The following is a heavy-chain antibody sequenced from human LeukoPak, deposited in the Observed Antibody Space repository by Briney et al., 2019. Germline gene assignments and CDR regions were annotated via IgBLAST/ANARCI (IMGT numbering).Heavy chain of an antibody. CDR2: IYNSGGT. D-gene: IGHD3-9*01. CDR3: ARGGDILTPLDY. Sequence: SETLSLTCTVSGDSISSSPYYWGWIRQPPGRGLEWIGNIYNSGGTYYNPSLKSRVTISVDTSKNQFSLKLSSVTAADTAVYYCARGGDILTPLDYWGQGTLVTVSS. CDR1: GDSISSSPYY. J-gene: IGHJ4*02. V-gene: IGHV4-39*07.